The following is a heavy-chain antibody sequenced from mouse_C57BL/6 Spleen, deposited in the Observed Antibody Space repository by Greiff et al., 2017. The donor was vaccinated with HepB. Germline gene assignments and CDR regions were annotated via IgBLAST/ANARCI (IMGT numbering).Heavy chain of an antibody. Sequence: VQLQQPGAELVRPGSSVKLSCKASGYTFTSYWMHWVKQRPIQGLEWIGNIDPSDSETHYNQKFKDKATLTVDKSSSTAYMQLSSLTSEDSAVYYCARRSTMTMDYWGTGTTVTVSS. V-gene: IGHV1-52*01. D-gene: IGHD2-4*01. J-gene: IGHJ4*01. CDR1: GYTFTSYW. CDR3: ARRSTMTMDY. CDR2: IDPSDSET.